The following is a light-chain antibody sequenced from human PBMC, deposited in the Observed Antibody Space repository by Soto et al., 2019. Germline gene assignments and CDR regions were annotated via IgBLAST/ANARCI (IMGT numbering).Light chain of an antibody. Sequence: DIQMTQSPSSLSASVGDRVTITCQASQDISNHLNWYQQKPGKAPELLMFDASNLESGVPLRFSGSGSGTDFALTISNLQPGDVATYYCQQYNTYLTFGQGTKVDIK. CDR2: DAS. J-gene: IGKJ1*01. CDR1: QDISNH. V-gene: IGKV1-33*01. CDR3: QQYNTYLT.